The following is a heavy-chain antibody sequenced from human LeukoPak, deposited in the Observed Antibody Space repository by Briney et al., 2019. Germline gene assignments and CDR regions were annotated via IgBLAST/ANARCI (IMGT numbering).Heavy chain of an antibody. Sequence: VASVTVSCKASGYTFTSYYMHWVRQAPGQGLEWMGIINPSGGSTSYAQKFQGRVTMTRDTSTSTVYMELSSLRSEDTAVYYCARDYYDSSLSTIDAFDIWGQGTMVTVSS. CDR1: GYTFTSYY. J-gene: IGHJ3*02. V-gene: IGHV1-46*01. D-gene: IGHD3-22*01. CDR3: ARDYYDSSLSTIDAFDI. CDR2: INPSGGST.